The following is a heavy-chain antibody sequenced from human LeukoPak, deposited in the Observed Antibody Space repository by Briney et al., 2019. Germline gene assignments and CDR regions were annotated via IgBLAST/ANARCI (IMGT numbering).Heavy chain of an antibody. Sequence: GASVKVSCKASGGTFSSYAISWVRQAPGQGLEWMGRIIPIFGIANYAQKFQGRVTITADKSTSTAYMERSSLRSEDTAVYYCARYGADYYDSSGNFDYWGQGTLVTVSS. CDR3: ARYGADYYDSSGNFDY. CDR2: IIPIFGIA. D-gene: IGHD3-22*01. CDR1: GGTFSSYA. J-gene: IGHJ4*02. V-gene: IGHV1-69*04.